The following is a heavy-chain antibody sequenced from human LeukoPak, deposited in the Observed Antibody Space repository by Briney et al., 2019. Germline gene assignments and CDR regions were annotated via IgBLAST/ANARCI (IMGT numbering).Heavy chain of an antibody. V-gene: IGHV1-69*05. J-gene: IGHJ4*02. Sequence: VASVKVSCKASGGTFSSYAISWVRQAPGQGLEWMGGIIPIFGTANYAQKFQGRVTITTDESTSTAYMELSSLRSEDTAVYYCARERKYDSSGYCLPGFDYWGQGTLVTVSS. CDR2: IIPIFGTA. CDR1: GGTFSSYA. D-gene: IGHD3-22*01. CDR3: ARERKYDSSGYCLPGFDY.